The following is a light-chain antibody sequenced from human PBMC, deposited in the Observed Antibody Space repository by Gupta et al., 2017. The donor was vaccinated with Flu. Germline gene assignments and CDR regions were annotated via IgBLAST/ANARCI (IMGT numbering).Light chain of an antibody. Sequence: SYDRAQPPSVSLSPGQTGSVTCSGDKLGDKFVSWYQQKPGQSPVVVIYDDNRRPSGIPERLSGSNSGNTATLTISGTLAVDEADYFCQAWDDSTVVFGGGTKLTVL. CDR3: QAWDDSTVV. CDR1: KLGDKF. CDR2: DDN. V-gene: IGLV3-1*01. J-gene: IGLJ2*01.